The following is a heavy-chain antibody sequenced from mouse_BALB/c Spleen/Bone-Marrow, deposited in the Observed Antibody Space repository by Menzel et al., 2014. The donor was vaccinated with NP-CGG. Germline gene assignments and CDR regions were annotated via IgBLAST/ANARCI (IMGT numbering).Heavy chain of an antibody. CDR2: INSNGGST. Sequence: EVNVVESGGGLVKLGGSLKFSCAASGFTFSSYYMSWVRQTPEKRLELVAVINSNGGSTYYPDTVKGRFTISRDNAKNTLYLQMSSLKSEDTALYYCTRREYDYDVFAYWGQGTLVTVSA. CDR3: TRREYDYDVFAY. CDR1: GFTFSSYY. J-gene: IGHJ3*01. V-gene: IGHV5-6-2*01. D-gene: IGHD2-4*01.